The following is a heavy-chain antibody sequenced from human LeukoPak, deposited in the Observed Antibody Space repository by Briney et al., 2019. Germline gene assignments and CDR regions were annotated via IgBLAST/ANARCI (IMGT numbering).Heavy chain of an antibody. V-gene: IGHV1-69*06. J-gene: IGHJ4*02. Sequence: VASVKVSCKASGGTFSSYAISWVRQAPGQGLEWMGGIIPIFGTANYAQKFQGRVTITADKSTSTAYMELSSLRSEDTAVYYCASLGGAARPHGFDYWGQGTLVTVSS. CDR1: GGTFSSYA. CDR2: IIPIFGTA. D-gene: IGHD6-6*01. CDR3: ASLGGAARPHGFDY.